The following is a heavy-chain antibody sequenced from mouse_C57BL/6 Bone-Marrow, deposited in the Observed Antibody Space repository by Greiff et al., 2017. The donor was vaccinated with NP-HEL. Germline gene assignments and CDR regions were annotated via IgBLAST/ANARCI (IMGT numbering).Heavy chain of an antibody. CDR3: ASRGFDYYGSTWFAY. J-gene: IGHJ3*01. CDR2: IDPEDGDT. D-gene: IGHD1-1*01. V-gene: IGHV14-2*01. CDR1: GFNIKDYY. Sequence: VQLQQSGAELVKPGASVKLSCTASGFNIKDYYMHWVKQRTEQGLEWIGRIDPEDGDTKYAPQFQGKATITADTSSNTAYLQLSSLTSEDTAVYYCASRGFDYYGSTWFAYWGQGTLVTVSA.